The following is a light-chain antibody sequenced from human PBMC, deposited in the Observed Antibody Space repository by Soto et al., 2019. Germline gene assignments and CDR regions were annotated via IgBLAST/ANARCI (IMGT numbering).Light chain of an antibody. CDR2: GNT. V-gene: IGLV1-40*01. J-gene: IGLJ1*01. CDR3: QSYDNTMSGYV. CDR1: ISNIGADYD. Sequence: QSVLTQPPSLSGAPGQRVTISCTGSISNIGADYDVHWYQHLPGRAPKLLIYGNTNRPSGVPDRFSGSRSGTSASLAITGLQAEDEADYYCQSYDNTMSGYVFGTGTKVTVL.